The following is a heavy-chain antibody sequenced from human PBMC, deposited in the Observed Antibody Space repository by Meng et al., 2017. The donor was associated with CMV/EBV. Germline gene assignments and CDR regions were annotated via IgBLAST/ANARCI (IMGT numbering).Heavy chain of an antibody. CDR2: INHSGST. V-gene: IGHV4-34*01. CDR1: GGSFNNYY. J-gene: IGHJ5*02. Sequence: SETLSLTCVIYGGSFNNYYWNWIRQPPGKGLEWIGEINHSGSTNYNPSLKSRVTVSVDTSKNQFSLRLSSVTAADTAVYYCARETIFGVVIIWDWFDPWGQGTLVTVSS. CDR3: ARETIFGVVIIWDWFDP. D-gene: IGHD3-3*01.